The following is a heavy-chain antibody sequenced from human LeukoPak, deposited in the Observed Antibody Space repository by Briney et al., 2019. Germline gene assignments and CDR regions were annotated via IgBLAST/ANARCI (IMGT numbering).Heavy chain of an antibody. CDR1: GFTFSSYS. D-gene: IGHD6-6*01. V-gene: IGHV3-21*01. Sequence: PGGSLRLSCAASGFTFSSYSMNWVRQAPGKGLEWVSSISSSSSYIYYADSVKGRFTISRDNAKNSLYLQMNSLRAEDTAVYYCARRSYSSSPWGWYFDLWGRGTLVTVSS. J-gene: IGHJ2*01. CDR2: ISSSSSYI. CDR3: ARRSYSSSPWGWYFDL.